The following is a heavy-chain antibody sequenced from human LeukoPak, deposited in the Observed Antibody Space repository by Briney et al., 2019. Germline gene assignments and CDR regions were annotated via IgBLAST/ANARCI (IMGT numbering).Heavy chain of an antibody. CDR2: IKQDGSKK. CDR1: GFTFSSYS. J-gene: IGHJ4*02. Sequence: GGSLRLSCAASGFTFSSYSMNWVRQAPGKGLEWVANIKQDGSKKSHVDSVKGRFTISRDNAKNSLYLQMNSLRAEDTAIYYCTRVGYIDEGIDYWGQGTLVTVSS. CDR3: TRVGYIDEGIDY. V-gene: IGHV3-7*04. D-gene: IGHD5-24*01.